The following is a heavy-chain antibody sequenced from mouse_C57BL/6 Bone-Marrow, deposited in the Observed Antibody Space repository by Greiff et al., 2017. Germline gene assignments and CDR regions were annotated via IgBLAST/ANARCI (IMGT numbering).Heavy chain of an antibody. CDR3: ARGTTVAYWSRDV. J-gene: IGHJ1*03. CDR2: IYPRSGNT. CDR1: GYTFTSYG. D-gene: IGHD1-1*01. Sequence: VQLQQSGAELARPGASVKLSCKASGYTFTSYGISWVKQRTGQGLEWIGGIYPRSGNTYYTEKFKGKATLTADKSSSTAYMELRRLTSACSAVYFCARGTTVAYWSRDVWGTGTTVTVST. V-gene: IGHV1-81*01.